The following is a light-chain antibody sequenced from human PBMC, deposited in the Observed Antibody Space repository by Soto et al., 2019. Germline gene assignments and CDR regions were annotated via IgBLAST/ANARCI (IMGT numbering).Light chain of an antibody. J-gene: IGKJ5*01. CDR2: DAS. Sequence: SPSPLSVSQGERASLSCRASQSVSSYLAWYRQKPGQAPRLLIYDASNRATGIPARFSGSGSGTDFTLTISSLEPEDFAVYYCHQRSNWPPITFGQGTRLEI. CDR3: HQRSNWPPIT. CDR1: QSVSSY. V-gene: IGKV3-11*01.